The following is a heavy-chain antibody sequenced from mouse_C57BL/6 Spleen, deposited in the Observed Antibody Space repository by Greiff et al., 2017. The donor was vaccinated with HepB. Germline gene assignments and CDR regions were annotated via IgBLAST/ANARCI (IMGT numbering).Heavy chain of an antibody. V-gene: IGHV1-81*01. J-gene: IGHJ3*01. CDR3: APSPTVVARAY. CDR1: GYTFTSYG. D-gene: IGHD1-1*01. Sequence: QVQLQQSGAELARPGASVKLSCKASGYTFTSYGISWVKQRTGQGLEWIGEIYPRSGNTHYNEKFKGKATLTADKSSSTAYMELRSLTSEDSAVYFCAPSPTVVARAYWGQGTLVTVSA. CDR2: IYPRSGNT.